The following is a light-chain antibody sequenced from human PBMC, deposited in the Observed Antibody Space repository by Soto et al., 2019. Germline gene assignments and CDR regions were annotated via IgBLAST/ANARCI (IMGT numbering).Light chain of an antibody. CDR3: QQSYSTPLLT. CDR2: GAS. J-gene: IGKJ4*01. V-gene: IGKV1-39*01. Sequence: DLRMTQSPSSLSASVGDRVTITCRASQRISNYLNWYQQKPGKSPKLLIYGASDLQSGVPSRFSGSGSGTDFTLSISSLQPEDFATYYCQQSYSTPLLTFGGGTKVEIK. CDR1: QRISNY.